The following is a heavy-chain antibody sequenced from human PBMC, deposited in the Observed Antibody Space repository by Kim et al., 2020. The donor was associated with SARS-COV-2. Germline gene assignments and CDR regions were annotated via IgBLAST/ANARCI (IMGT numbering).Heavy chain of an antibody. D-gene: IGHD3-10*01. Sequence: GGSLRLSCAASGFTFSSYGMHWVRQAPGKGLEWVAVISYDGSNKYYADSVKGRFTISRDNSKNTLYLQMNSLRAEDTAVYYCASPKPCLWFGALSGPYG. CDR3: ASPKPCLWFGALSGPYG. V-gene: IGHV3-30*03. J-gene: IGHJ6*01. CDR1: GFTFSSYG. CDR2: ISYDGSNK.